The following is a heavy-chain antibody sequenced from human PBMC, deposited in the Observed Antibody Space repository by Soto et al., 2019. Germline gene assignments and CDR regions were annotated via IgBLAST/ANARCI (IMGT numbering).Heavy chain of an antibody. D-gene: IGHD5-18*01. Sequence: EVQLLESGGGLVQPGGSLRLSCAASGFTFSSYAMSWVRQAPGKGLEWVSTINNSGGSTYYADSVKGRFTISRDNSKNPLYLQMNSLRAEDTAVYYCAKDGLGAYTYGSYYFDYWGQGTLVTVSS. J-gene: IGHJ4*02. CDR2: INNSGGST. CDR3: AKDGLGAYTYGSYYFDY. CDR1: GFTFSSYA. V-gene: IGHV3-23*01.